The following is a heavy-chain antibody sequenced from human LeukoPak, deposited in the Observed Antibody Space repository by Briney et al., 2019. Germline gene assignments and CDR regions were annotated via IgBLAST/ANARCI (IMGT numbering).Heavy chain of an antibody. CDR1: GFTFSSYG. CDR2: ISYDGSNK. J-gene: IGHJ4*02. D-gene: IGHD2-2*02. CDR3: AKGYCSSTSCYKSYFDY. V-gene: IGHV3-30*18. Sequence: GGSLGLSCAASGFTFSSYGMHWVRQAPGKGLEWVAVISYDGSNKYYADSVKGRFTISRDNSKNTLYLQMNSLRAEDTAVYYCAKGYCSSTSCYKSYFDYWGQGTLVTVSS.